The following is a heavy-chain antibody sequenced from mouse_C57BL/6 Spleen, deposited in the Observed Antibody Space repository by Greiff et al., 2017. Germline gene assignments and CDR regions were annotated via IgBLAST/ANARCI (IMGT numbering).Heavy chain of an antibody. J-gene: IGHJ1*03. CDR1: GYTFTSYW. V-gene: IGHV1-64*01. CDR2: IHPNSGST. D-gene: IGHD1-1*01. Sequence: QVQLKQPGAELVKPGASVKLSCKASGYTFTSYWMHWVKQRPGQGLEWIGMIHPNSGSTNYNEKFKSKATLTVDKSSSTAYMQLSRLTSEDSAVYYCARDYGRGFDVWGTGTTVTVSS. CDR3: ARDYGRGFDV.